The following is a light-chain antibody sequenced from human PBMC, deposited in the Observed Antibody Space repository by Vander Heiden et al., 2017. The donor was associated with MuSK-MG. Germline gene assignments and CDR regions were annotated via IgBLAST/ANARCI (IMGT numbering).Light chain of an antibody. J-gene: IGLJ2*01. CDR3: QEWTSNRGV. CDR2: QDS. Sequence: YDLTHPLAVSVAPGDTASIAGSGDRWEDKYACWYKQKPAQSLVVVIYQDSKRPSGIPERFSGSNSGITATLTSSGTEAVDESYYYCQEWTSNRGVFGGGTKLTVL. V-gene: IGLV3-1*01. CDR1: RWEDKY.